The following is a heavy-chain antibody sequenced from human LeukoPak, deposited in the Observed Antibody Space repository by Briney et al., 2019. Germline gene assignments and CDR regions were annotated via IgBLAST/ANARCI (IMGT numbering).Heavy chain of an antibody. CDR2: IIPIFGTA. CDR1: GGTFSSYA. CDR3: AWDSNWSTRWAFDP. Sequence: ASVKVSCKASGGTFSSYAISWVRQAPGQGLEWMGGIIPIFGTANYAQKFQGRVTITADESTSTAYMELSSLRSEDTAVYYCAWDSNWSTRWAFDPWGQGTLVTFSS. V-gene: IGHV1-69*13. D-gene: IGHD1-1*01. J-gene: IGHJ5*02.